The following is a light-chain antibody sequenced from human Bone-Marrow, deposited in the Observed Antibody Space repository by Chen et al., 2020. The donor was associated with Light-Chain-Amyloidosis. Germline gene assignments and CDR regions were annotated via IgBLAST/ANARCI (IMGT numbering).Light chain of an antibody. J-gene: IGLJ2*01. Sequence: SYELTQPPSVSVSPGQTARITCSGDDLPTKYAYWYQQKPGQAPVLVIHRDSERPSGISERFSGSSAGRTAKWTISGVQAEDEADYHCQSADSSGTDEVIFGGGTKLTVL. CDR1: DLPTKY. CDR3: QSADSSGTDEVI. CDR2: RDS. V-gene: IGLV3-25*03.